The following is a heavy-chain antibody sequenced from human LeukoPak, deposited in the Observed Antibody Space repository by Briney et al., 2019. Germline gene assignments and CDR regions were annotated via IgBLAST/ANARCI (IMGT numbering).Heavy chain of an antibody. J-gene: IGHJ4*02. CDR1: GYTFTSYY. CDR2: ISPSGGST. D-gene: IGHD5-24*01. CDR3: ARARVMATIRPHFDY. V-gene: IGHV1-46*01. Sequence: ASVKVSCKASGYTFTSYYMHWVRQAPGHGLEWMGLISPSGGSTSYAQKFQGRVTMTSDTSTSTVYMELSSLRSEDTAVYYCARARVMATIRPHFDYWGQGTLITVSS.